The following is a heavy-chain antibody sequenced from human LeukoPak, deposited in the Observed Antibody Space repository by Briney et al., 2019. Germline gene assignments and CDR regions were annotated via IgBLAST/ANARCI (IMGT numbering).Heavy chain of an antibody. CDR2: ISGSGGST. J-gene: IGHJ4*02. CDR3: AMWSVLPAADFDY. D-gene: IGHD2-2*01. V-gene: IGHV3-23*01. CDR1: GFTFSSYE. Sequence: PGGSLRLSCAASGFTFSSYEMNWVRQAPGKGLEWVSAISGSGGSTYYADSVKGRFTISRDNSKNTLYLQMNSLRAEDTAVYYCAMWSVLPAADFDYWGQGTLVTVSS.